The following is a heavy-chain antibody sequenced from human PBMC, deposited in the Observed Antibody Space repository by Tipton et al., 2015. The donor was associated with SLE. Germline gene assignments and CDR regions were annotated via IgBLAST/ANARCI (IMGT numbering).Heavy chain of an antibody. D-gene: IGHD3-3*01. CDR1: SYSIYNGFY. CDR2: IYRSGTA. J-gene: IGHJ4*02. Sequence: SLTCSVSSYSIYNGFYWGWIRQSPGKGLEWIGSIYRSGTAYYNPSLKSRVTMSVDTSKNQFSLKLTSVTAADTAVYYCARDPYDSWSDYQATFDYWGQGTLVTVSP. CDR3: ARDPYDSWSDYQATFDY. V-gene: IGHV4-38-2*02.